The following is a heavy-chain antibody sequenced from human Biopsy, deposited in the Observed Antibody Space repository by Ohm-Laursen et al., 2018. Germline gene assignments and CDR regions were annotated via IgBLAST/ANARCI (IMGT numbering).Heavy chain of an antibody. CDR2: ISKGGDT. CDR1: GGSITDDY. V-gene: IGHV4-59*12. J-gene: IGHJ5*02. CDR3: AGLVTGFIDP. Sequence: GTLSLTCTVSGGSITDDYWSWIRQSPGKGLEWIGFISKGGDTTYNPSLRGRVAISVDTSKNQFSLKLSSVAAADTAVYYCAGLVTGFIDPWGQGTLVTVSS. D-gene: IGHD3-9*01.